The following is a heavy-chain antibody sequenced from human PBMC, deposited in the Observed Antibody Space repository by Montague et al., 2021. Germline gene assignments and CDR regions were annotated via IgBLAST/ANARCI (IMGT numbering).Heavy chain of an antibody. CDR3: ARGRGDGNNWAWDFDY. D-gene: IGHD5-24*01. CDR1: GYSFTRYR. CDR2: IYPGDSDT. V-gene: IGHV5-51*01. J-gene: IGHJ4*02. Sequence: QSGAEVKKPGESLKISCKGSGYSFTRYRIGWVRQMPGKGLEWMGIIYPGDSDTRYSPSFQGQVTISADKSISTAYLQWSSPKASDTAMYYCARGRGDGNNWAWDFDYWGQGTLVTVSS.